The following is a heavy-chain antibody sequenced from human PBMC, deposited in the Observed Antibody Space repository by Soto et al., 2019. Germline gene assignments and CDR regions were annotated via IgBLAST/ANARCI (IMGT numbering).Heavy chain of an antibody. CDR2: ISGGGGST. Sequence: GSLRLSCTASGFTFRNYAMSWVRLAPGKGLEWLSTISGGGGSTYYADSVKGRFTISRDNSESTLYLQLNSLRAEDTAIFYCAKHQRSDYVIDHWGQGILVTVSS. CDR1: GFTFRNYA. D-gene: IGHD4-17*01. V-gene: IGHV3-23*01. CDR3: AKHQRSDYVIDH. J-gene: IGHJ4*02.